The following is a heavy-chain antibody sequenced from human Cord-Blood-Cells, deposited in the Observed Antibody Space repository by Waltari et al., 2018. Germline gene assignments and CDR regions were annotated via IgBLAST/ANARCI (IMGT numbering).Heavy chain of an antibody. CDR1: GYTFTSYG. Sequence: QVQLVQSGAEVKKPGASVKVSCKASGYTFTSYGISWVRQAPGQRLEGMGWISAYNGNTNYAQKLQGRVTMTTDTATSTAYMEVRGLGADEPAVYYCARVRGGIVGATHAFDIWGQGTMVTVSS. J-gene: IGHJ3*02. V-gene: IGHV1-18*01. CDR3: ARVRGGIVGATHAFDI. D-gene: IGHD1-26*01. CDR2: ISAYNGNT.